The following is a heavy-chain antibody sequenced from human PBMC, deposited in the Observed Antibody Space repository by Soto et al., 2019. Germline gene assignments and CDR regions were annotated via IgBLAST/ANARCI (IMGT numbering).Heavy chain of an antibody. J-gene: IGHJ6*02. CDR2: IYYSGST. CDR1: GGSISSYY. CDR3: ARHRDSSGYYYVADYYYGMDV. V-gene: IGHV4-59*08. D-gene: IGHD3-22*01. Sequence: SETLSLTCTVSGGSISSYYWSWIRQPPGKGLEWIGYIYYSGSTNYNPSLKSRVTISVDTSKNQFSLKLSSVTAADTAVYYCARHRDSSGYYYVADYYYGMDVWGQGTTVT.